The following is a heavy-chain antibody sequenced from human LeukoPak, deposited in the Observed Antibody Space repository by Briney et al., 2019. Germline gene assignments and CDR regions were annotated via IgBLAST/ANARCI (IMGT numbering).Heavy chain of an antibody. CDR1: GFTFSGSA. D-gene: IGHD5-12*01. CDR2: IIIKAHHHPT. CDR3: IPPYSGYDCCLGS. Sequence: VWALRLSCAASGFTFSGSAIQGVGQAAGEGGEGVGRIIIKAHHHPTPYAASVKRQFTISSDDSNHTAYLQMNRLKTEHMAVYYCIPPYSGYDCCLGSWGQGTLVRVSS. J-gene: IGHJ1*01. V-gene: IGHV3-73*01.